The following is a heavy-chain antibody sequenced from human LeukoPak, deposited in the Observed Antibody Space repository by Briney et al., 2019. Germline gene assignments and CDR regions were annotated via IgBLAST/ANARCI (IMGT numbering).Heavy chain of an antibody. Sequence: GGSLRLSCEVSGFSFSDYYINWIRQAPGKGLEWISYISSTGTTVQYADSVKGRFTISRDNAKNSLYLQMNSLRAEDTAVYYCAELGITMIGGVWGKGTTVTISS. D-gene: IGHD3-10*02. V-gene: IGHV3-11*04. CDR3: AELGITMIGGV. J-gene: IGHJ6*04. CDR1: GFSFSDYY. CDR2: ISSTGTTV.